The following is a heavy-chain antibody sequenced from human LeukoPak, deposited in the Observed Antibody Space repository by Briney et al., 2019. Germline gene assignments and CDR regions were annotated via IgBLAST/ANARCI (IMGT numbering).Heavy chain of an antibody. CDR3: GGGGGGTMIVDN. V-gene: IGHV1-46*01. J-gene: IGHJ4*02. CDR2: INPSGGST. Sequence: ASVKVSCKASGYTFTSYYMHWVRQAPGQGLEWMGIINPSGGSTSYAQKFQGRVTMTRDTSTSTVYMELSSLRSEDPAVDYCGGGGGGTMIVDNWGQGTLVTVSS. D-gene: IGHD3-22*01. CDR1: GYTFTSYY.